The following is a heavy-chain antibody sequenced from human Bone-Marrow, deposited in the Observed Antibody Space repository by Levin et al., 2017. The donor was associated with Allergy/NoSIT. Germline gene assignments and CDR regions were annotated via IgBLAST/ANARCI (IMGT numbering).Heavy chain of an antibody. CDR2: ISDGGDST. D-gene: IGHD3-3*01. V-gene: IGHV3-23*01. CDR3: AKKGWSGRRDWFDP. Sequence: LSLTCAASGFTFSSYAMSWVRQAPGKGLEWVSSISDGGDSTFYADSVKGRFTISRDNSKNTVYLQMNSLRGEDTAVYYCAKKGWSGRRDWFDPWGQGTLVTVSS. J-gene: IGHJ5*02. CDR1: GFTFSSYA.